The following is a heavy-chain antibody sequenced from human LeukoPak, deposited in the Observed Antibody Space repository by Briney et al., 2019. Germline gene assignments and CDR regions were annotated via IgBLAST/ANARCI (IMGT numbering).Heavy chain of an antibody. CDR1: GFTFTSYG. V-gene: IGHV1-18*01. J-gene: IGHJ3*02. CDR2: ISAYNGDT. D-gene: IGHD4-11*01. CDR3: ARIRNYHLQEAVDI. Sequence: GALVKVSCKASGFTFTSYGFSWVRQAPGQGIEWMGWISAYNGDTKYAQKFLGRVTMTMDTSTNTVYMELMSLRYDDTAMYYCARIRNYHLQEAVDIWGQGTMVTVSS.